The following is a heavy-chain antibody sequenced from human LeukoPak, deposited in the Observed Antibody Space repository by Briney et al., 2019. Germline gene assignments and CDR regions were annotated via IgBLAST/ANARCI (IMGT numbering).Heavy chain of an antibody. J-gene: IGHJ5*02. CDR2: ILDSGTT. Sequence: SETLSFTCTVSSGSMRGYHWSWIRQPAGKGLEWIGRILDSGTTNYNPSLKSRLTISVDRSKTQSSLNLNSVTAADTAVYYCVRERPAGGGSYYWFDPWGQGTLVTVSS. CDR3: VRERPAGGGSYYWFDP. D-gene: IGHD1-26*01. CDR1: SGSMRGYH. V-gene: IGHV4-4*07.